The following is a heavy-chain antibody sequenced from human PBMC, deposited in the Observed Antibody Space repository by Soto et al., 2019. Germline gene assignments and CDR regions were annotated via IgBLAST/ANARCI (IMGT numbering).Heavy chain of an antibody. V-gene: IGHV3-53*04. CDR1: GFTVSSNY. CDR3: ASGGGYCSCGSCPCLWRYFDL. Sequence: EVQLVESGGGLVQPGGSLRLSCAASGFTVSSNYMSWVRQAPGKGLEWVSVIYSGGSTYYADSVKGGFTISRHNSKNTLYLQMNSLRPEDMAVYYCASGGGYCSCGSCPCLWRYFDLWGRGTLVTASS. J-gene: IGHJ2*01. D-gene: IGHD2-15*01. CDR2: IYSGGST.